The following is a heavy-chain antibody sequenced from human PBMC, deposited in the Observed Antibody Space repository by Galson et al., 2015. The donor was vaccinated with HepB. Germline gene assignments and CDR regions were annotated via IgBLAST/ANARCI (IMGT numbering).Heavy chain of an antibody. CDR1: GFTFSSYG. CDR2: IWYDGSNK. CDR3: AREGYCGGDCYPNNWFDP. J-gene: IGHJ5*02. Sequence: SLRLSCAASGFTFSSYGMHWVRQAPGKGLEWVAVIWYDGSNKYYADSVKGRFTISRDNSKNTLYLQMNSLRAEDTAVYYCAREGYCGGDCYPNNWFDPWGQGTLGTVSS. D-gene: IGHD2-21*01. V-gene: IGHV3-33*08.